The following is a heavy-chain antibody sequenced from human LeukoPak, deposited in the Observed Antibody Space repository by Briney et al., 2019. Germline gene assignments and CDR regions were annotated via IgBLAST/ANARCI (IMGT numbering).Heavy chain of an antibody. V-gene: IGHV3-48*03. J-gene: IGHJ6*04. CDR2: ISSSGSTI. Sequence: GGSLRLSCAASGFTFSSYEMNWVRQAPGKGLEWVSYISSSGSTIYYADSVKGRFTISRDNAKNSLYLQMNSLRAGDTAVYYCAELGITMIGDVWGKGTTVTISS. CDR1: GFTFSSYE. CDR3: AELGITMIGDV. D-gene: IGHD3-10*02.